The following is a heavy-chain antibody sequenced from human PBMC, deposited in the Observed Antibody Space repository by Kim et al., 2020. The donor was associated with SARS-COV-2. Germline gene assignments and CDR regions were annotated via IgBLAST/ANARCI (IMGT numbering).Heavy chain of an antibody. V-gene: IGHV3-33*01. Sequence: GGSLRLSCAASGFTFSSYGMHWVRQAPGKGLEWVAVIWYDGRNKYYADSVKGRFTISRDNSKNTLYLQMNSLRAEDTAVYYCAREVGIAVAGTFDYWGQGTLVTVSS. CDR2: IWYDGRNK. D-gene: IGHD6-19*01. CDR3: AREVGIAVAGTFDY. J-gene: IGHJ4*02. CDR1: GFTFSSYG.